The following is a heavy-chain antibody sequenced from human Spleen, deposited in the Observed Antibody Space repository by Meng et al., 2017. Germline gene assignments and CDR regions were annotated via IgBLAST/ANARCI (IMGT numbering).Heavy chain of an antibody. V-gene: IGHV3-15*01. Sequence: EVGLVESGGGLVQPGGSLRLSCAASGFTFSSYAMSWVRQAPGKGLEWVGRIKSKTDGGTTDYAAPVKGRFTISRDDSKNTLYLQMNSLKTEDTALYYCTIYTSGHIWGQGTMVTVSS. CDR1: GFTFSSYA. D-gene: IGHD6-19*01. CDR2: IKSKTDGGTT. CDR3: TIYTSGHI. J-gene: IGHJ3*02.